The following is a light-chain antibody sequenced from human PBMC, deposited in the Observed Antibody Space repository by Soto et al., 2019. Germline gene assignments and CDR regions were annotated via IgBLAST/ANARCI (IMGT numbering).Light chain of an antibody. CDR1: QGISSL. CDR2: AAS. Sequence: EIVLTQSPATLSVSPGERATLFCRASQGISSLLAWYQQKPGQAPRLLIYAASTRAAGIPARFSGSGSGTDFTLTISSLQSGDFAIYFCQQYYDWPITFGQGTRLDI. CDR3: QQYYDWPIT. J-gene: IGKJ5*01. V-gene: IGKV3-15*01.